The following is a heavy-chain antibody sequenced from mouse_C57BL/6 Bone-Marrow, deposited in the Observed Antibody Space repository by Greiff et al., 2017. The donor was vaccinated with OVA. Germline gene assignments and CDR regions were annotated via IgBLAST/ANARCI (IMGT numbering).Heavy chain of an antibody. CDR3: TRGYSNYYAMDY. CDR1: GYTFTDYE. V-gene: IGHV1-15*01. J-gene: IGHJ4*01. D-gene: IGHD2-5*01. Sequence: VQLQQSGAELVRPGASVTLSCKASGYTFTDYEMHWVKQTPVHGLEWIGAIDPETGGTAYKQKFKGKAILTADKSSSTAYMVLRSLTSEDSAVYYCTRGYSNYYAMDYWGQGTSVTVSS. CDR2: IDPETGGT.